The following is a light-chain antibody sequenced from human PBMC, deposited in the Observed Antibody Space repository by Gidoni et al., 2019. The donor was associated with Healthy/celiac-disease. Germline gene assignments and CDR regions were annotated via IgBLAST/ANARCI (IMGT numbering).Light chain of an antibody. CDR3: QQYDNLPST. Sequence: DIQMTQSPSSLSASVGDRVTITCQASQDISNYLNWYQQKPGKAPKLLIYEASNLETGVPSRFSGSGSGTDFTFTISSLQPEDIATYYCQQYDNLPSTFGQGTQVEIK. J-gene: IGKJ5*01. CDR2: EAS. CDR1: QDISNY. V-gene: IGKV1-33*01.